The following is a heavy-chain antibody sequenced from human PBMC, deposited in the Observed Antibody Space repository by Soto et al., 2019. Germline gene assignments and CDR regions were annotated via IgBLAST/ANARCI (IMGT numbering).Heavy chain of an antibody. CDR3: ARAGREKTNYSSSWYWIGY. Sequence: SETLSLTCTAYGGSISTCYWSWVRQLPGKGLEWIGYIYDSGSTNYNPPLKSRVTISVDTSKNQFSLKLSSVTAADTAVYYCARAGREKTNYSSSWYWIGYWGQGTLVTVSS. CDR2: IYDSGST. D-gene: IGHD6-13*01. J-gene: IGHJ4*02. CDR1: GGSISTCY. V-gene: IGHV4-59*01.